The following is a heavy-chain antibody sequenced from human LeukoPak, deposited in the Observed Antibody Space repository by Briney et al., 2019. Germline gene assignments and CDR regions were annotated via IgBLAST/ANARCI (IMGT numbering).Heavy chain of an antibody. V-gene: IGHV3-30*02. CDR1: GFTFSSYG. J-gene: IGHJ6*03. Sequence: GGSLRLSCAASGFTFSSYGMHWVRQAPGKGLEWVAFIRYDGSNKYYADSVKGRFTISRDNSKNTLYLQMNSLRAEDTAVYYCAKKARDLGSGYYYYMDVWGKGTTVTVSS. D-gene: IGHD6-25*01. CDR3: AKKARDLGSGYYYYMDV. CDR2: IRYDGSNK.